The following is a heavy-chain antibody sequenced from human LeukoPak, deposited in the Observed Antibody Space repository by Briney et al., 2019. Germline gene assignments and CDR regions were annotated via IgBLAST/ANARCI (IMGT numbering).Heavy chain of an antibody. CDR3: ARPAVEMATIPLDY. CDR1: GGSISSSSYY. J-gene: IGHJ4*02. Sequence: SETLSLTCTVSGGSISSSSYYWGWIRQPPGKGLERIGSIYYSGSTYYNPSLKSRVTISVDTSKNQFSLKLSSVTAADTAVYYCARPAVEMATIPLDYWGQGTLVTVSS. CDR2: IYYSGST. D-gene: IGHD5-24*01. V-gene: IGHV4-39*01.